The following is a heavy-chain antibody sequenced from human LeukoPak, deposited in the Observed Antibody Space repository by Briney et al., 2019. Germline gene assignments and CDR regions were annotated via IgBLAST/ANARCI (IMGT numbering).Heavy chain of an antibody. CDR1: GYTFTGYG. V-gene: IGHV1-18*01. CDR2: ISAYKGST. D-gene: IGHD3-22*01. Sequence: ASVKVSCKASGYTFTGYGIIWVRQAPGQGLEWLGWISAYKGSTKYPQMFQGRVTVTTDTSTSTAYMELRSLRSDDTAVYYCARADSGGYYVAYWHWGQGTLVTVSS. CDR3: ARADSGGYYVAYWH. J-gene: IGHJ4*02.